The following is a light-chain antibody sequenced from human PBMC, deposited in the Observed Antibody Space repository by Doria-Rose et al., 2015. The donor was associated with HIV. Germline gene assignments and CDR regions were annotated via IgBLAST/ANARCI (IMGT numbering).Light chain of an antibody. CDR2: WAS. CDR3: QQYYDTPS. V-gene: IGKV4-1*01. CDR1: QSLLYTSKNY. Sequence: DIRVTQSPESLGMSLGERATLNCKSNQSLLYTSKNYLAWYQQKPGRHPKLLIYWASTRQSGVPARFSGSGSGTDFTPTISSLEAEDVAVYYCQQYYDTPSFGPGTTVDIK. J-gene: IGKJ3*01.